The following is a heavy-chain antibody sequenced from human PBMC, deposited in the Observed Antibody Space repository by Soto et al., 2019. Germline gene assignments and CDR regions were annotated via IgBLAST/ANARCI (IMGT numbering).Heavy chain of an antibody. Sequence: SLKVSCKASGYTFTNYYIHWVRQAPGQGLEWMGWINPNSGGTSYAQKFQGRVALTRDTSISTAYMELNSLRSDDTAMYYCARGRENDPWGQGTLVTVSS. CDR3: ARGRENDP. CDR1: GYTFTNYY. V-gene: IGHV1-2*02. J-gene: IGHJ5*02. D-gene: IGHD3-10*01. CDR2: INPNSGGT.